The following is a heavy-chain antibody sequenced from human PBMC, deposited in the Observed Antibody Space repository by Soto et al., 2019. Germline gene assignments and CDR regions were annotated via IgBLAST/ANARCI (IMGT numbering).Heavy chain of an antibody. CDR2: IYHSGST. D-gene: IGHD1-1*01. CDR3: ARDQSWHDLVWWFDP. Sequence: SETLSLTCAVSGGSISSSNWWSWVRQPPGKGLEWIGEIYHSGSTNYNPSLKSRVTISVDKSKNQFSLKLNSVTSEDTAVYYCARDQSWHDLVWWFDPWGQGTLVTVSS. V-gene: IGHV4-4*02. J-gene: IGHJ5*02. CDR1: GGSISSSNW.